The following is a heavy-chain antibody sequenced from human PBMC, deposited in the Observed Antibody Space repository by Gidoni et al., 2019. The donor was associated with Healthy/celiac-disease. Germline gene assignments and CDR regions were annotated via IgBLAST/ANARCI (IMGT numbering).Heavy chain of an antibody. CDR1: GFSLSTSGVG. V-gene: IGHV2-5*01. Sequence: QITLKESGPTLVKPTQTLTLTCTFSGFSLSTSGVGVGWIRQPPGKALEWLALIYWNDDKRYSPSLKSRLTITKDTSKNQLVLTMTNMDPVDTATYYCAHRPRHYYDSSGYSNYAFDIWGQGTLVTVSS. D-gene: IGHD3-22*01. CDR3: AHRPRHYYDSSGYSNYAFDI. J-gene: IGHJ3*02. CDR2: IYWNDDK.